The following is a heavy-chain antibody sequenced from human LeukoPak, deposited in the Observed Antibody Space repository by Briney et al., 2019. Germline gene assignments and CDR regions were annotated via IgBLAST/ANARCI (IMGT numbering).Heavy chain of an antibody. CDR3: ARARGRAAAGPFDY. CDR2: IYYSGST. CDR1: GGSISSYY. D-gene: IGHD6-13*01. J-gene: IGHJ4*02. V-gene: IGHV4-59*01. Sequence: SETQSPTCTVSGGSISSYYWSWIRQPPGKGLEWIGYIYYSGSTNYNPSLKSRVTISVDTSKNQFSLKLSSVTAADTAVYYCARARGRAAAGPFDYWGQGTLVTVSS.